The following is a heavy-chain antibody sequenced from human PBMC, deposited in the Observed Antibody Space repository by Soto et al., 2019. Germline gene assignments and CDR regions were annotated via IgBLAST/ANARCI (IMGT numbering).Heavy chain of an antibody. CDR3: ARGPGMARAGSQVWWFYT. Sequence: QVQLVQSGAEVKKPGASVKVSCKTSGYTFSNYGLTWVRQAPGQGLEWLGWISGYNGDTNYAQKFQDRVTMPTDTSTTTVCVELRSLRHDDTAVYYCARGPGMARAGSQVWWFYTWGQGTPLTVSS. V-gene: IGHV1-18*01. CDR1: GYTFSNYG. D-gene: IGHD6-13*01. CDR2: ISGYNGDT. J-gene: IGHJ5*02.